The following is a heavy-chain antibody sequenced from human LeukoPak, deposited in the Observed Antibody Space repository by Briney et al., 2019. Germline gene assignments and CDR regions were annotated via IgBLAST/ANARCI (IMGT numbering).Heavy chain of an antibody. D-gene: IGHD3-3*01. CDR2: IYYSGST. CDR3: ARHAGTYDFWSGFPYYYYYMDV. J-gene: IGHJ6*03. Sequence: SETLSLTCTVSGGSISSSSYYWGWIRQPPGKGLEWIGSIYYSGSTYYNPSLKSRVTISVDTSKNQFSLKLSSVTAADTAVYYCARHAGTYDFWSGFPYYYYYMDVWGKGITVAVSS. V-gene: IGHV4-39*01. CDR1: GGSISSSSYY.